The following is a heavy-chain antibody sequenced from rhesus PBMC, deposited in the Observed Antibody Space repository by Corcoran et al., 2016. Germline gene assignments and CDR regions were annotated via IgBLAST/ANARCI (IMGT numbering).Heavy chain of an antibody. Sequence: QVKLQQWGEGLVKPSEPLSLLCAVYGCSFSGYYYLSWIRQAPGKGLAWIGNIVGNSASTNYNPYLKNRVTISKDTSKNQFSLKLSSVTAADTAVYYCARDRPEIVGASAGDWGQGVLVTVSS. J-gene: IGHJ4*01. D-gene: IGHD1-44*02. CDR3: ARDRPEIVGASAGD. V-gene: IGHV4-73*01. CDR1: GCSFSGYYY. CDR2: IVGNSAST.